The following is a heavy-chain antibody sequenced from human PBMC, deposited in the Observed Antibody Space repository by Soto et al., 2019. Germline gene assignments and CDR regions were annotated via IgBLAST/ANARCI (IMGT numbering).Heavy chain of an antibody. CDR2: ISGSGGST. Sequence: EVQLLESGGGLVQPGGSLRLSCAASGFTFSSYAMSWVRQAPGKGLEWVSAISGSGGSTYYADSVKGRFTISRDNSKNTLYLKMNSLRAEDTAVYYCAKQGRSDDYGDYGQDAFDIWGQGTMVTVSS. CDR1: GFTFSSYA. CDR3: AKQGRSDDYGDYGQDAFDI. J-gene: IGHJ3*02. V-gene: IGHV3-23*01. D-gene: IGHD4-17*01.